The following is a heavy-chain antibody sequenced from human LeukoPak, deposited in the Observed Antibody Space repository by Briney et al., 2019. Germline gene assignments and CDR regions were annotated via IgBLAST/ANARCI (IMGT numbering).Heavy chain of an antibody. J-gene: IGHJ4*02. CDR1: GFTFSSYA. V-gene: IGHV3-23*01. CDR2: ISGSGGST. D-gene: IGHD2-2*01. CDR3: AKADIVVVPAAMIGPFDY. Sequence: PGGSLRLSCAASGFTFSSYAMSWVRQAPGKGLEWVSAISGSGGSTYYADSVKGRFTISRDNSKNTLYLQMNSLRAEDTAVYYCAKADIVVVPAAMIGPFDYWGQGTLVTVSS.